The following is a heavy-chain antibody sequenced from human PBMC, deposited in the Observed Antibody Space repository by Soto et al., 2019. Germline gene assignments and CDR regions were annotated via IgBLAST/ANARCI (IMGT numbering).Heavy chain of an antibody. D-gene: IGHD3-9*01. Sequence: PGGSLRLSCAASGFIFSNYGMHWVRQAPGKGLEWVAVIWYDGSNKYYADSVKGRFTISRDNSKNTLYLQMNSLRAEDTAVYYCARELTAYDILTGYFTGGYYYGMDVWGQGTTVTVSS. CDR2: IWYDGSNK. CDR1: GFIFSNYG. V-gene: IGHV3-33*01. CDR3: ARELTAYDILTGYFTGGYYYGMDV. J-gene: IGHJ6*02.